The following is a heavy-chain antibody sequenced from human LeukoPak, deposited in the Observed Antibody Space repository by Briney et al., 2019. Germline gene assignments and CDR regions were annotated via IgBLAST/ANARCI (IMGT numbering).Heavy chain of an antibody. CDR2: IWYDESNK. CDR3: AKLCSSTSCYQSGDAFDI. D-gene: IGHD2-2*01. V-gene: IGHV3-33*06. CDR1: GFTFSSYG. J-gene: IGHJ3*02. Sequence: GGSLRLSCAASGFTFSSYGMHWVRQAPGKGLEWVAVIWYDESNKYYADSVKGRFTISRDNSKNTLYLQMNSLRAEDTAVYYCAKLCSSTSCYQSGDAFDIWGQGTMVTVSS.